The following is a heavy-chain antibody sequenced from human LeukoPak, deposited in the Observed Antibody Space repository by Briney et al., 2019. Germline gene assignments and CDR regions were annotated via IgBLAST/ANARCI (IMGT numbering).Heavy chain of an antibody. CDR1: GGSFSGYY. V-gene: IGHV4-34*01. Sequence: SETLSLTCDVYGGSFSGYYWSWIRQPPGKGLEWIGEINHSGSTNYNPSLKSRATISVDTSKNQFSLKLSSVTAADTAVYYCARGGIGWDSSGWYLYYFDYWGQGTLVTVSS. CDR2: INHSGST. D-gene: IGHD6-19*01. CDR3: ARGGIGWDSSGWYLYYFDY. J-gene: IGHJ4*02.